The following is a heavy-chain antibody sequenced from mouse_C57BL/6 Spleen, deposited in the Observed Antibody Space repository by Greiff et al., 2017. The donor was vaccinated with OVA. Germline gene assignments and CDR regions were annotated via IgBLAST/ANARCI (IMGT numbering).Heavy chain of an antibody. D-gene: IGHD1-1*02. CDR3: ARYGLNYYAMDY. V-gene: IGHV5-4*03. CDR1: GFTFSSYA. J-gene: IGHJ4*01. CDR2: ISDGGSYT. Sequence: DVTLVESGGGLVKPGGSLKLSCAASGFTFSSYAMSWVRQTPEKRLEWVGTISDGGSYTYYSDNVKGRFPMSRDKAKNNQYMQMSHLKSEDTAMYYCARYGLNYYAMDYWGQGTSVTVSS.